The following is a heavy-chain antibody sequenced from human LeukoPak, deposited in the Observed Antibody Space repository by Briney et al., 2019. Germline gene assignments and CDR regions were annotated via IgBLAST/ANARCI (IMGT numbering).Heavy chain of an antibody. D-gene: IGHD6-19*01. CDR1: GGSISSSNW. V-gene: IGHV4-4*02. J-gene: IGHJ4*02. Sequence: PSETLSLTCAVSGGSISSSNWWSWVRQPPGKGLEWIGEIYHSGSTNYNPSLKSRVTISVDKSKNQFSLKLSSVTAADTAVYYCARGGRSSGWYVSVTSYYFDYWGQGTLVTVSS. CDR2: IYHSGST. CDR3: ARGGRSSGWYVSVTSYYFDY.